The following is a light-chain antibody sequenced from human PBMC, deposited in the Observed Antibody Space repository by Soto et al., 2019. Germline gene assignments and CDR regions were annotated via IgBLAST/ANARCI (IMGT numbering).Light chain of an antibody. Sequence: QAVVTQEPSFSVSPGGTVTLTGGLSSGSVSPTYYPSWYQQTPGQAPRRLIYNTNIRSSGVPDRFSGSILGNRAALTITGAQADDESDYYCMLFMGGGSYVFGTGTKLTVL. CDR1: SGSVSPTYY. CDR2: NTN. V-gene: IGLV8-61*01. CDR3: MLFMGGGSYV. J-gene: IGLJ1*01.